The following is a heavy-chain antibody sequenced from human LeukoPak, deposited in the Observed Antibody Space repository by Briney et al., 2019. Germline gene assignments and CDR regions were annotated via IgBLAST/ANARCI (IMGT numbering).Heavy chain of an antibody. V-gene: IGHV3-23*01. CDR3: AKDSSGWSHIYMDV. CDR2: ISAGGGTT. Sequence: GGSLRLSCAASEFTFSSYPLTWFRKAQGRGLKWISGISAGGGTTYYADSVKGRFTISRDNSKKTVYLQMNSLRAEDTAVYYCAKDSSGWSHIYMDVWGKGTTVTVSS. J-gene: IGHJ6*03. D-gene: IGHD6-19*01. CDR1: EFTFSSYP.